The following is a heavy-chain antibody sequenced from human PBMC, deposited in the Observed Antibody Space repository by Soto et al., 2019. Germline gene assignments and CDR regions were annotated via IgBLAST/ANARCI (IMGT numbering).Heavy chain of an antibody. CDR2: INPNSGGT. CDR3: ARRKSNWNDVRAFDI. D-gene: IGHD1-1*01. J-gene: IGHJ3*02. Sequence: ASVKVSCKASGYTFTGYYMHWVRQAPGQGLEWMGWINPNSGGTNYAQKFQGWVTMTRDTSISTAYMELSRLRSDDTAVYYCARRKSNWNDVRAFDIWGQGTMVTVSS. CDR1: GYTFTGYY. V-gene: IGHV1-2*04.